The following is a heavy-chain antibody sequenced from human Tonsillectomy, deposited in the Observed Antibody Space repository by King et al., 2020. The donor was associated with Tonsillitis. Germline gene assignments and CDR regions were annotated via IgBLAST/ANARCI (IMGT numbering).Heavy chain of an antibody. D-gene: IGHD5-18*01. V-gene: IGHV4-31*03. CDR2: IYYSGRT. Sequence: QLQESGPGLVKPSQTLSLTCTVSGGSISSGGYYWSWIRQHPGKGLEWIGYIYYSGRTYSNPSLKSRVTISVDTSQNQFSLKLSTVTAAHTAVYYCAVDTPAYSYDTWGMDVWGQGTTVTVSS. CDR3: AVDTPAYSYDTWGMDV. J-gene: IGHJ6*02. CDR1: GGSISSGGYY.